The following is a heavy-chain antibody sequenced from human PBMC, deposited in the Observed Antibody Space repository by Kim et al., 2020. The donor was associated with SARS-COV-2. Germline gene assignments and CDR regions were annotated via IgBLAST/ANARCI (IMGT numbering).Heavy chain of an antibody. J-gene: IGHJ3*01. D-gene: IGHD1-1*01. Sequence: GGSLRLSCAASGFTFSRYGMHWVRQAPGKGLEWVAMIWLDGSNKYYTDSLKGRFTISRDNSRNTLYPQMNSLRVEDTAVYYCATELRWDDAFDVWGQGTLVIVSS. CDR2: IWLDGSNK. V-gene: IGHV3-33*01. CDR3: ATELRWDDAFDV. CDR1: GFTFSRYG.